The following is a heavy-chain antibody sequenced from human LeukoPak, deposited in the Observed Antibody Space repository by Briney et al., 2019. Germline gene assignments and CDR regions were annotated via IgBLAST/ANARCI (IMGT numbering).Heavy chain of an antibody. V-gene: IGHV1-69*01. CDR2: IIPIFRTP. CDR3: ARVQPGHTSPRAFDV. J-gene: IGHJ3*01. D-gene: IGHD1-14*01. Sequence: GSSVKVSCRASGGTFSSYAISWVRQAPGQGLEWMGGIIPIFRTPNYAQKSQGRVTFTADESTNTAYMELSSLRSEDTAVYFCARVQPGHTSPRAFDVWGQGTMVTVSS. CDR1: GGTFSSYA.